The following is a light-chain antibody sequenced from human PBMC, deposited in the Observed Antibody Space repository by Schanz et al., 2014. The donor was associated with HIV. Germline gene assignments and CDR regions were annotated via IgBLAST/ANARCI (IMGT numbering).Light chain of an antibody. J-gene: IGKJ1*01. CDR2: DAS. CDR1: QSVSRY. Sequence: IVLTQSPGTLSLSPGERGTLSCRASQSVSRYLAWYQQKPGQAPRLLIYDASNRATGIPDRFSGSGSGTDFTLKISRVEAEDVGVYYCMQCRQAPPTFGQGTKVDIK. CDR3: MQCRQAPPT. V-gene: IGKV3-11*01.